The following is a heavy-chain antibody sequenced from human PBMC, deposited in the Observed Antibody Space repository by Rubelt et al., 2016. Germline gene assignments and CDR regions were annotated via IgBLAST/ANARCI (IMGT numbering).Heavy chain of an antibody. CDR2: IRNDGSNE. V-gene: IGHV3-30*02. D-gene: IGHD6-19*01. CDR3: APPISGYSSGWYVY. J-gene: IGHJ4*02. CDR1: GFTFSSYG. Sequence: GGGVAQPGGSLRLSCAASGFTFSSYGMHWVRQAPGKGREWVAFIRNDGSNEYYADSVKGRFTISRDNSKNTRYLQMNSLRVEDTAVYYCAPPISGYSSGWYVYWGQGTLVTVSS.